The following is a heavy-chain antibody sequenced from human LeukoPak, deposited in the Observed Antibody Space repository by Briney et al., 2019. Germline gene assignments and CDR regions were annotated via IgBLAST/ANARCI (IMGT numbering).Heavy chain of an antibody. Sequence: SETLSLTCTVSGGSISNYYWSWIRQPPGKGLECIGYIYYSGSTNYNPSLKSRVSISLDTSKNQFSLKLSSVTAADTAVYYCARRAYSYGANWFDPWGQGTLVTVSS. J-gene: IGHJ5*02. CDR2: IYYSGST. CDR1: GGSISNYY. V-gene: IGHV4-59*08. CDR3: ARRAYSYGANWFDP. D-gene: IGHD5-18*01.